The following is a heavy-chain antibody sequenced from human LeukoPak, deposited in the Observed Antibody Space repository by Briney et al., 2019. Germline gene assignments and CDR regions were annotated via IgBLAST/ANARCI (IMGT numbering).Heavy chain of an antibody. CDR2: MNPNSGET. Sequence: GASVKVSCKASGYIFTTYDINWVRQATGQGLEWMGWMNPNSGETGYAQKFLGRVTMTRDTSTSTAYMELSSLRSEDTAVYYCARDPRVAGYKTHFDYWGQGTLVTVSS. V-gene: IGHV1-8*01. J-gene: IGHJ4*02. CDR3: ARDPRVAGYKTHFDY. CDR1: GYIFTTYD. D-gene: IGHD5-24*01.